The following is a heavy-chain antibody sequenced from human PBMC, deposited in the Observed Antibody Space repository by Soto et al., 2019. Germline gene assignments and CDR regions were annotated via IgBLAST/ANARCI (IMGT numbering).Heavy chain of an antibody. J-gene: IGHJ6*02. CDR2: IGGAGNDI. CDR1: GFAFSNFH. V-gene: IGHV3-23*01. D-gene: IGHD1-26*01. CDR3: AKRFSDAWEAGMDV. Sequence: EMQGLESGGGLVQPGGSLRLSCAASGFAFSNFHTNWVRQAPGKGLQWVATIGGAGNDIHYADSVEGRFTVSRDNSKNTLHLQMDGLRDEDTAIYYCAKRFSDAWEAGMDVWGQGTTVTVSS.